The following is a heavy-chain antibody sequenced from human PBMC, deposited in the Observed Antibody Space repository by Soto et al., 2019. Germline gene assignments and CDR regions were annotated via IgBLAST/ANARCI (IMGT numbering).Heavy chain of an antibody. Sequence: PGESLKISCQGSGYSFTTSWIGWVRQMPGKGLEWMAIIYPGDSETRYIPSFQGQVTISVDKSITTTYLQWSSLKASDTAVYYCARPTTGSSPDYWGQGTHVTVSS. D-gene: IGHD6-13*01. CDR1: GYSFTTSW. CDR3: ARPTTGSSPDY. J-gene: IGHJ4*02. V-gene: IGHV5-51*01. CDR2: IYPGDSET.